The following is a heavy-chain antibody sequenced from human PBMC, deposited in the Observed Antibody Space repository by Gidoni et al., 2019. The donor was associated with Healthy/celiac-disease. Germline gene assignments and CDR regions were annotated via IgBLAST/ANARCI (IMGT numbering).Heavy chain of an antibody. CDR1: GFTFSSYA. Sequence: EVQLLVSGGGLVQPGGSLRLSCAASGFTFSSYAMSWVRQAPGKGLEWVSAISGSGGSTYYADSVKGRFTISRDNSKNTLYLQMNSLRAEDTAVYYCVDGGWDNTLFDYWGQGTLVTVSS. J-gene: IGHJ4*02. CDR3: VDGGWDNTLFDY. V-gene: IGHV3-23*01. CDR2: ISGSGGST. D-gene: IGHD3-16*01.